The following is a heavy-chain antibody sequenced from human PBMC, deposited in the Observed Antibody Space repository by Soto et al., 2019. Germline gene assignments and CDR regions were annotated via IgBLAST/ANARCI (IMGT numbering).Heavy chain of an antibody. CDR3: ARGMGYGDRNFDY. CDR1: GDTFTGYY. D-gene: IGHD4-17*01. J-gene: IGHJ4*02. V-gene: IGHV1-2*04. Sequence: ASVKVSCKASGDTFTGYYMHWVRQAPGQGLEWMGWINPNSGGTNYAQKFQGWVTMTRDTSISTAYMELSRLRSDDTAVYYCARGMGYGDRNFDYWGQGTLVTVSS. CDR2: INPNSGGT.